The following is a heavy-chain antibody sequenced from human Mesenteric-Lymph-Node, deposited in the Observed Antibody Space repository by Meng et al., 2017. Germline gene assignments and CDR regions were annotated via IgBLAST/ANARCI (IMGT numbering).Heavy chain of an antibody. CDR3: TTWLDTAMVRNYYGMDV. V-gene: IGHV3-15*01. Sequence: GGSLRLSCAASGFTFNNAWMSWVRQAPGKGLEWVGRIISKSDGGTTDYAASVRGRFTISRDDSKNTLYLQMNSLKTEDTAVYYCTTWLDTAMVRNYYGMDVWGQGTTVTVSS. CDR1: GFTFNNAW. D-gene: IGHD5-18*01. J-gene: IGHJ6*02. CDR2: IISKSDGGTT.